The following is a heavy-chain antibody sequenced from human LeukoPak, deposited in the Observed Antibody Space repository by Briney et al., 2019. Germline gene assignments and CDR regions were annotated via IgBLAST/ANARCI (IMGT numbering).Heavy chain of an antibody. J-gene: IGHJ3*02. Sequence: ASETLSLTCTVSGGSISSYYWSWIRQPPGKGLEWIGYIYYSGSTNYNPSLKSRVTISVDTSKNQFSLKLSSVTAADTAVYYCARAITIFGVPPGPAFDIWGQGTMVTVSS. D-gene: IGHD3-3*01. CDR2: IYYSGST. CDR1: GGSISSYY. CDR3: ARAITIFGVPPGPAFDI. V-gene: IGHV4-59*01.